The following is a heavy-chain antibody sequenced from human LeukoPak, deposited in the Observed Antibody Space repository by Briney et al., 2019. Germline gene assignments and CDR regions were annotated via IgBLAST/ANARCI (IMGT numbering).Heavy chain of an antibody. CDR3: AKETSSGNFVTIDC. CDR1: GFTFSSYV. J-gene: IGHJ4*02. CDR2: ITGAGGGT. V-gene: IGHV3-23*01. D-gene: IGHD1-26*01. Sequence: GGSLRLSCAASGFTFSSYVMSWVRQAPGKGLEWVSAITGAGGGTNYADSVKGRFTISRDNSKNTLYLQMNSLRTEDTAVYYCAKETSSGNFVTIDCWGQGTLVTVSS.